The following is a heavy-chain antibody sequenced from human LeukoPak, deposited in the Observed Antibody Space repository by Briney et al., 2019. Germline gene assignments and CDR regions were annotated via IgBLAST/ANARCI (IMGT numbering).Heavy chain of an antibody. Sequence: SETLSLTCTVSGGSLSSGGYYWSWIRQHPGKGLEWIGYIYYSGSTYYNPSLKSRVTISVDTSKNQFSLKLSSVTAADTAVYYCARELDSSSWSLFDYWGQGTLVTVSS. J-gene: IGHJ4*02. CDR3: ARELDSSSWSLFDY. V-gene: IGHV4-31*03. CDR1: GGSLSSGGYY. D-gene: IGHD6-13*01. CDR2: IYYSGST.